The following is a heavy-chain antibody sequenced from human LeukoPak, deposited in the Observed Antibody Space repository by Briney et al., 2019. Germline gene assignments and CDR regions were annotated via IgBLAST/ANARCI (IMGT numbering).Heavy chain of an antibody. CDR1: GFTFSSYA. Sequence: GGSLRLSCAASGFTFSSYAMHWVRQAPGKGLEWVAVISYDGSNKYYADSVKGRFTISRDNSKNTLYLQMNSLRAEDTAVYYCARVQTEEKYYYCYYGMDVWGQGTTVTVSS. D-gene: IGHD4-11*01. CDR3: ARVQTEEKYYYCYYGMDV. J-gene: IGHJ6*02. V-gene: IGHV3-30-3*01. CDR2: ISYDGSNK.